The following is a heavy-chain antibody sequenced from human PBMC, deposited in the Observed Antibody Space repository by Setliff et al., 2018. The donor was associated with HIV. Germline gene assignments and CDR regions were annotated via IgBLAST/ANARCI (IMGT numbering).Heavy chain of an antibody. CDR2: ISWDGGGT. J-gene: IGHJ6*02. V-gene: IGHV3-43D*04. Sequence: PGGSLRLSCAASGFIFDDYAMHWVRQAPGKGLEWVSLISWDGGGTYYADSVKGRFTISRDNSKNALYLQMNSLRPEDTAFYYCAKGYRRSSGWPEYYYYALDVWGQGTTVTVSS. D-gene: IGHD6-19*01. CDR3: AKGYRRSSGWPEYYYYALDV. CDR1: GFIFDDYA.